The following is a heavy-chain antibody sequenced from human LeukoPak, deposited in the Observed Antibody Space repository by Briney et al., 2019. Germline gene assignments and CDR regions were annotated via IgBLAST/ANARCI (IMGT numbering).Heavy chain of an antibody. D-gene: IGHD3-22*01. V-gene: IGHV3-73*01. CDR2: IRSKANSYAT. Sequence: GGSLRLSCAASGFTFSSYAMSWVRQASGKGLEWVGRIRSKANSYATAYAASVKGRFTISRDDSKNTAYLHMNSLKTEDTAVYYCTRQTHYYDSSGYDSPFDYWGQGTLVTVSS. CDR1: GFTFSSYA. J-gene: IGHJ4*02. CDR3: TRQTHYYDSSGYDSPFDY.